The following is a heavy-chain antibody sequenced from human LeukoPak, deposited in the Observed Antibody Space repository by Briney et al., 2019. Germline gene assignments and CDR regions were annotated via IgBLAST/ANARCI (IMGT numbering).Heavy chain of an antibody. V-gene: IGHV4-61*09. CDR1: GGSISSGSYY. CDR3: ARHGKMAAAGTVGY. Sequence: PSETLSLTCTVSGGSISSGSYYWSWIRQPAGKGLEWIGHIYTSGSTNYNPSLKSRVTISVDTSKNQFSLKLSSVTAADTAVYYCARHGKMAAAGTVGYWGQGTLVTVSS. J-gene: IGHJ4*02. CDR2: IYTSGST. D-gene: IGHD6-13*01.